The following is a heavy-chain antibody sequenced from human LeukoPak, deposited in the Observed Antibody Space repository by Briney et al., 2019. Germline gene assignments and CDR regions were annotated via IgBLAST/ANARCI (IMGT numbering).Heavy chain of an antibody. Sequence: GGSLRLSCAASGFTLSSYAMLWVRQAPGKGLEYVSAISRNGGTTYYANSVKGRFTISRDNSKNTLYLQMGSLRAEDMAVYYCARGEGGYFDYWGQGTLVTVSS. V-gene: IGHV3-64*01. J-gene: IGHJ4*02. CDR1: GFTLSSYA. CDR3: ARGEGGYFDY. D-gene: IGHD1-26*01. CDR2: ISRNGGTT.